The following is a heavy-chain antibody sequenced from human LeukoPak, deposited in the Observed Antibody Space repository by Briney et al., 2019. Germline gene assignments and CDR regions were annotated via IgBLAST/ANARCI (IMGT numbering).Heavy chain of an antibody. CDR3: ARELRYDNSDSGAF. V-gene: IGHV4-4*07. CDR1: GDIMSNAF. J-gene: IGHJ3*01. D-gene: IGHD3-22*01. Sequence: SETLSLTCSFSGDIMSNAFWAWIRQPAGKGLEWIGRIYSSGATHYNPSLKSRINMSIDTSKNRFSLNLSSVTAADTALYYCARELRYDNSDSGAFWGQGTVVTVSS. CDR2: IYSSGAT.